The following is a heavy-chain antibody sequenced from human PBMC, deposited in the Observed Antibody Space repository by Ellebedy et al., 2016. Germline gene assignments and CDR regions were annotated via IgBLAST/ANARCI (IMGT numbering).Heavy chain of an antibody. V-gene: IGHV1-46*01. J-gene: IGHJ5*02. CDR2: INPGGGST. CDR3: ARGHGFWSGSYPSGDL. D-gene: IGHD3-3*01. CDR1: GYTFTTYY. Sequence: ASVKVSCKASGYTFTTYYMHWVRQAPGQGLEWMGIINPGGGSTSYAQKFQGRVTMTRDTSTSTVYMELSSLSSEDTAVYYCARGHGFWSGSYPSGDLWGQGTLVTVSS.